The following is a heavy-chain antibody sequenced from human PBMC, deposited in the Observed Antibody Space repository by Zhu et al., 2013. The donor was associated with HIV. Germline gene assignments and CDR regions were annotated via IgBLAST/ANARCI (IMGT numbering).Heavy chain of an antibody. D-gene: IGHD2-2*02. J-gene: IGHJ4*02. CDR2: ISGSDGDT. CDR1: GYTFTSSD. Sequence: QVQLVQSGSEVKKPGASVKVSCKASGYTFTSSDINWVRQASGQGLEWMGWISGSDGDTTYAQNFQGRVSMTTDTSTSTAYMEMRSVTSADTAVYFCARVLYPDCYVTSCYTGYFDSWGPGTLVTVSS. CDR3: ARVLYPDCYVTSCYTGYFDS. V-gene: IGHV1-18*01.